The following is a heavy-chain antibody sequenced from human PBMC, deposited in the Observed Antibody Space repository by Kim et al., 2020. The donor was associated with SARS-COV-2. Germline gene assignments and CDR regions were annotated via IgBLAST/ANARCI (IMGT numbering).Heavy chain of an antibody. D-gene: IGHD3-9*01. V-gene: IGHV4-59*01. CDR3: ARDSTYYDILTGQFRNWFDP. J-gene: IGHJ5*02. Sequence: RVTISVDTSKNQFSLKLSSVTAADTAVYYCARDSTYYDILTGQFRNWFDPWGQGTLVTVSS.